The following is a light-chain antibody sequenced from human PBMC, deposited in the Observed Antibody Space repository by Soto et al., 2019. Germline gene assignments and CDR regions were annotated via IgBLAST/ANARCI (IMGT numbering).Light chain of an antibody. CDR3: QSYDSSLSASV. CDR2: GNS. J-gene: IGLJ3*02. CDR1: SSNIGAGYD. Sequence: QAVLTQPPPVSGAPGQRVTISCTGSSSNIGAGYDVHWYQQLPGTAPKLLISGNSNRPSGVPDRFSGSKSGTSASLAITGLQAEDEADYYCQSYDSSLSASVFGGGTKVTVL. V-gene: IGLV1-40*01.